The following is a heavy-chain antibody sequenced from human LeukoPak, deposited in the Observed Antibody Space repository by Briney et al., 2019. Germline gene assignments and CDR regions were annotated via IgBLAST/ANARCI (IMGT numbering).Heavy chain of an antibody. D-gene: IGHD2-2*01. CDR2: TYYRSTWYN. CDR3: ARRLTQYDCFDP. V-gene: IGHV6-1*01. J-gene: IGHJ5*02. CDR1: GDSVSSNSVT. Sequence: SQTLSLTCAISGDSVSSNSVTWNWIRQSPSRGLEWLGRTYYRSTWYNDYVVSVRGRITVNPDTSKNQFSLHLNSVTPEDTAVYYCARRLTQYDCFDPWGQGILVTVSS.